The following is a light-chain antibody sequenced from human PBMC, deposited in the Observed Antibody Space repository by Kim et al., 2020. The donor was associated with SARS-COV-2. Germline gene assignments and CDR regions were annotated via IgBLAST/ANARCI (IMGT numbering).Light chain of an antibody. V-gene: IGKV1-12*01. CDR1: QDINNW. CDR3: QQGNSFPLT. Sequence: SVGDRVTITCRASQDINNWLAWYQQKPGKAPKLLISGASNLQSGVPFRFSGSGSGTDFTLTISSLQPEDFATYFCQQGNSFPLTFGGGTKVDIK. CDR2: GAS. J-gene: IGKJ4*01.